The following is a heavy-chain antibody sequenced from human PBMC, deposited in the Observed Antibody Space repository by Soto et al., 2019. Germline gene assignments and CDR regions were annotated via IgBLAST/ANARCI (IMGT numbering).Heavy chain of an antibody. D-gene: IGHD6-13*01. J-gene: IGHJ5*02. CDR2: IYYSGST. Sequence: PSETLSLTCTVSGGSISSYYWSWIRQPPGKGLEWIGYIYYSGSTNYNPSLKSRVTISVDTSKNQFSLKLSSVTAADTAVYYCARGYSSRGWFDPWGQGTLVTVSS. CDR3: ARGYSSRGWFDP. V-gene: IGHV4-59*01. CDR1: GGSISSYY.